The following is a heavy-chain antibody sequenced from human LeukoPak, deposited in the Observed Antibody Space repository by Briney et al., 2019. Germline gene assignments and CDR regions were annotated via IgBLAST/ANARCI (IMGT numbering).Heavy chain of an antibody. CDR2: TYYRYKWYN. J-gene: IGHJ4*02. V-gene: IGHV6-1*01. CDR3: TRGPDFDY. Sequence: SQTLSLTCAISGDSVSSNSAAWNWIRHSQSLGLEWLGRTYYRYKWYNENAVAVKSLITIDPDTSKNQFSLQVNSVTPEDTAVYYCTRGPDFDYWGQGTLVTVSS. CDR1: GDSVSSNSAA.